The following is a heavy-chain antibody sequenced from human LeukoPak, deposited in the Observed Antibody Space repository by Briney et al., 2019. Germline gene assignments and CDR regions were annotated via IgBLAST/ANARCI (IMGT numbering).Heavy chain of an antibody. Sequence: SETLSLTCTVSGGSISGYYWSWIRQPPGNALAPIGYIYYSGSTNYNPSLKSRVTISVATSKNQLSLKLSSVTASDTAVYYCARASGYSSGWAIDYWGQGTLVTVSS. J-gene: IGHJ4*02. V-gene: IGHV4-59*01. CDR1: GGSISGYY. CDR2: IYYSGST. CDR3: ARASGYSSGWAIDY. D-gene: IGHD6-19*01.